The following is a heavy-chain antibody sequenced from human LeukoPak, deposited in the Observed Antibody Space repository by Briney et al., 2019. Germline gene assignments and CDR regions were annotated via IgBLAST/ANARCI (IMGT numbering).Heavy chain of an antibody. CDR1: GYTFTSYG. CDR2: ISAYNGNT. D-gene: IGHD3-10*01. J-gene: IGHJ4*02. CDR3: ARDTLLWFGEQPDY. Sequence: ASVKVSCKASGYTFTSYGISWVRQAPGQGREWMGWISAYNGNTNYAQKLQGRVTMTTDTSTSTAYTELRSLRSDDTAVYYCARDTLLWFGEQPDYWGQGTLVTVSS. V-gene: IGHV1-18*04.